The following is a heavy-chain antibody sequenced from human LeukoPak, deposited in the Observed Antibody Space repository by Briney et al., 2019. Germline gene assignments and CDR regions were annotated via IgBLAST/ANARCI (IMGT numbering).Heavy chain of an antibody. Sequence: SETLSLTCTVSGGSVSSGSYYWSWIRQPPGKGLEWIGYIYYSGSTNYNPSLKSRVTISEDTSKNQFSLKLSSVTAADTAVYYCARDGYSYGYGWFDPWGQGTLVTVSS. CDR1: GGSVSSGSYY. D-gene: IGHD5-18*01. CDR2: IYYSGST. CDR3: ARDGYSYGYGWFDP. J-gene: IGHJ5*02. V-gene: IGHV4-61*01.